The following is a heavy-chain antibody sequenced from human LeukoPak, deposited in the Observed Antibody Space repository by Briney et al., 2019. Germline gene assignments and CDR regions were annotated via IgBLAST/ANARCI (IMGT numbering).Heavy chain of an antibody. CDR2: ISGSGGST. CDR1: GFTFSSYA. Sequence: GGSLRLSCAASGFTFSSYALSWVRQAPGKGLEWVSAISGSGGSTYYADSVKGRFTISRDNSKNTLYLQMNSLSAEDTAIYYCARAFSSSLYGFFDYWGQGTLVTVSS. CDR3: ARAFSSSLYGFFDY. D-gene: IGHD6-6*01. V-gene: IGHV3-23*01. J-gene: IGHJ4*02.